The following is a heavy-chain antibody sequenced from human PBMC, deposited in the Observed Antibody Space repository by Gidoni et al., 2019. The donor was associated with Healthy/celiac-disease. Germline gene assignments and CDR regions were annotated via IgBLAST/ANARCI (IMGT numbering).Heavy chain of an antibody. V-gene: IGHV5-51*01. CDR1: GYSFTSYW. J-gene: IGHJ3*02. D-gene: IGHD6-19*01. Sequence: EVQLVQSGAEVKKPGESLKISCKGSGYSFTSYWIGWVRQMPGKGLEWMGIIDPGDYDTRYRPSFQGQVRISADKSISTAYLQWSSLKASDTAMYYCARHMSDSSGGGCWAFDIWGQGTMVTVSS. CDR2: IDPGDYDT. CDR3: ARHMSDSSGGGCWAFDI.